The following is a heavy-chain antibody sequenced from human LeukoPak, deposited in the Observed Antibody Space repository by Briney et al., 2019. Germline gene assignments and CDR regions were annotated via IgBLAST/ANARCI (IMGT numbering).Heavy chain of an antibody. D-gene: IGHD2-15*01. CDR3: ARGIGVAATPDYFDY. CDR2: ISSSSSYI. Sequence: GGSLRLSCAASGFTFSSYGMSWVRQAPGKGLEWVSSISSSSSYIYYADSVKGRFTISRDNAKNSLYLQMNSLRAEDTAVYYCARGIGVAATPDYFDYWGQGTLVTVSS. J-gene: IGHJ4*02. CDR1: GFTFSSYG. V-gene: IGHV3-21*01.